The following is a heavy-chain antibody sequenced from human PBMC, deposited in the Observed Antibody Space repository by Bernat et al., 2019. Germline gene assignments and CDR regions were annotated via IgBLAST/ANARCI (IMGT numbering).Heavy chain of an antibody. CDR1: GFTFSIFW. V-gene: IGHV3-21*01. CDR3: AEGSETFAY. Sequence: EVQLVESGGGLVKPGGSLGLSCAASGFTFSIFWMDWVRQAPGKGLEWVSSIDSTSTFIYYADSVKARFTISRDNAKNSLLLQMNSLRAEDTAIYYCAEGSETFAYWGQGTLVTVSS. CDR2: IDSTSTFI. J-gene: IGHJ4*02.